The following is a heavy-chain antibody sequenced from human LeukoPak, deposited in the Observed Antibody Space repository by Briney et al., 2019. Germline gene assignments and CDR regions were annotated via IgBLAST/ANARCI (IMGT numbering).Heavy chain of an antibody. V-gene: IGHV3-30*04. CDR3: AKDQGIQLWLFHFDY. D-gene: IGHD5-18*01. J-gene: IGHJ4*02. Sequence: PGRSLRLSCAASGFTFSSYAMHWVRQATGKGLEWVAVISYDGSNKYYADSVKGRFTISRDNSKNTLYLQMNSLRAEDTAVYYCAKDQGIQLWLFHFDYWGQGTLVTVSS. CDR1: GFTFSSYA. CDR2: ISYDGSNK.